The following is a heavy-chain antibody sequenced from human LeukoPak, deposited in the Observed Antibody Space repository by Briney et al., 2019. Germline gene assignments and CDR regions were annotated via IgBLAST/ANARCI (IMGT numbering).Heavy chain of an antibody. CDR1: GGTFSSYA. CDR3: ARDFPPDYGDYLEYFDL. CDR2: IIPIFGTA. Sequence: ASVKVSCKASGGTFSSYAISWVRQAPGQGLEWMGRIIPIFGTANYAQKFQGRVAITTDESTSTAYMELSSLRSEDTAVYYCARDFPPDYGDYLEYFDLWGRGTLVTVSS. D-gene: IGHD4-17*01. V-gene: IGHV1-69*05. J-gene: IGHJ2*01.